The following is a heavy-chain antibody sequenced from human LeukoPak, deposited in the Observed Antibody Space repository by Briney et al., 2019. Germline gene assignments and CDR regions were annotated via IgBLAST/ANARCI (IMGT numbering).Heavy chain of an antibody. D-gene: IGHD3-16*01. Sequence: GASVKVSCKASGGTFSSYAISWVRQAPGQGLEWMGGIIPIFGTANYAQKFQGRVTITADKSTSTAYMELSSLRSEDTAVYYCAIVRTYYYYYMDVWGKGTTVTVSS. CDR3: AIVRTYYYYYMDV. CDR2: IIPIFGTA. J-gene: IGHJ6*03. V-gene: IGHV1-69*06. CDR1: GGTFSSYA.